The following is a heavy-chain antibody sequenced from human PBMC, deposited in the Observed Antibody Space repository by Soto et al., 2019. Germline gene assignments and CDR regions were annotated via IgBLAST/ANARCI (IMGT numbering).Heavy chain of an antibody. CDR2: ISSSSSYI. CDR3: ARGRPGPFDY. CDR1: GFPFSNAW. J-gene: IGHJ4*02. V-gene: IGHV3-21*01. Sequence: GGSLRLSCAASGFPFSNAWMSWVRQAPGKGLEWVSYISSSSSYIYYADSVKGRFTISRDNAKNSLYLQMNSLRAEDTAVYYCARGRPGPFDYWGQGTLVTVSS. D-gene: IGHD7-27*01.